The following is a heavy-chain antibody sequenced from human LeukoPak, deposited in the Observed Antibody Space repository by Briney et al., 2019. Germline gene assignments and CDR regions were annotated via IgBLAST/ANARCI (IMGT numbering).Heavy chain of an antibody. CDR3: ARDVCSSTSCYVGWFDP. V-gene: IGHV1-69*06. CDR2: IIPTFGTA. D-gene: IGHD2-2*01. J-gene: IGHJ5*02. Sequence: GASVKVSCKASGGTFSSYAISWVRQAPGQGLEWMGGIIPTFGTANYAQKFQGRVTITADKSTSTAYMELSSLRSEDTAVYYCARDVCSSTSCYVGWFDPWGQGTLVTVSS. CDR1: GGTFSSYA.